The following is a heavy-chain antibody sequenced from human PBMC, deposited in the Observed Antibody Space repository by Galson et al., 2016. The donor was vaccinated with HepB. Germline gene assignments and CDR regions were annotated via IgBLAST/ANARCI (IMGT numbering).Heavy chain of an antibody. CDR3: ARGGGSAYYGMDV. V-gene: IGHV1-18*04. CDR2: ISPYNGDK. CDR1: GYTFTDYY. J-gene: IGHJ6*04. Sequence: SVKVSCKASGYTFTDYYMHWVRQAPGQGLEWMGWISPYNGDKDYAQKLKGRVTVTTDTSASTAYMELRSLRSDDTAVYYCARGGGSAYYGMDVWGEGTTVTVSS. D-gene: IGHD1-26*01.